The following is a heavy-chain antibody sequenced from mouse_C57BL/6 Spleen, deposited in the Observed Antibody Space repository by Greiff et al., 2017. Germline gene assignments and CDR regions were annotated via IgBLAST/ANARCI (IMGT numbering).Heavy chain of an antibody. V-gene: IGHV1-64*01. J-gene: IGHJ4*01. CDR1: GYTFTSYW. D-gene: IGHD3-1*01. CDR3: ARSGVLRAMDY. Sequence: VQLQQPGAELVKPGASVKLSCTASGYTFTSYWMHWVKQRPGKGLEWIGMIHPNSGSTNYNEKVKSKDTLTVYKSSSTAYMQLSSLTSEDSAVYCCARSGVLRAMDYWGQGTSVTGAS. CDR2: IHPNSGST.